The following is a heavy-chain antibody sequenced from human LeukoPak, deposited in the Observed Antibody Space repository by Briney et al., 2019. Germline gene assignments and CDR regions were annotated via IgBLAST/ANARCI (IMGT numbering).Heavy chain of an antibody. V-gene: IGHV3-53*01. CDR2: IYSDNT. J-gene: IGHJ4*02. CDR3: ARRAGAYSHPYDY. D-gene: IGHD4/OR15-4a*01. CDR1: AFTVSSNS. Sequence: GGSLRLSCTVSAFTVSSNSMSWVRQAPGKGLEWVSFIYSDNTHYSDSVKGRFTISRDNSKNTLYLQMNSLRAEDTAVYYCARRAGAYSHPYDYWGQGTLVTVSS.